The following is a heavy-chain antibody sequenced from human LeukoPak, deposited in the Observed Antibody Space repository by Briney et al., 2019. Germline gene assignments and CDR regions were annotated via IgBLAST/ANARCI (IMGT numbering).Heavy chain of an antibody. CDR2: MNPNSGYT. CDR1: GYTFTTYD. CDR3: ARAAGSIDY. J-gene: IGHJ4*02. V-gene: IGHV1-8*03. Sequence: ASVKVSCTASGYTFTTYDINWVRQATGQGLEWMGWMNPNSGYTGYAQKFQGRVTITRDTSISTAYMELSSLRSEDTAVYYCARAAGSIDYWGQGTLVTVSS. D-gene: IGHD1-26*01.